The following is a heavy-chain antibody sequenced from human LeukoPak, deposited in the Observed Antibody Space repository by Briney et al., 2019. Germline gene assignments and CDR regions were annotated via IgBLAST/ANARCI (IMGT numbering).Heavy chain of an antibody. J-gene: IGHJ4*02. V-gene: IGHV4-59*01. D-gene: IGHD3-3*01. CDR3: ARGRADYDFWSGYYTLPTFDY. CDR2: IYYSGST. Sequence: SETLSLTCTVSGGSISSYYWSWIRQPPGKGLEWIGYIYYSGSTNYNPSLKSRVTISVDTSKNQFSLKLSSVTAADTAVYYCARGRADYDFWSGYYTLPTFDYWGQGTLVTVSS. CDR1: GGSISSYY.